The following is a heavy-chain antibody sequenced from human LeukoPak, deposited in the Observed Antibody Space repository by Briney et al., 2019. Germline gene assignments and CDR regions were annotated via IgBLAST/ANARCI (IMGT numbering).Heavy chain of an antibody. D-gene: IGHD5-18*01. CDR3: AREVTVTPDALDV. J-gene: IGHJ3*01. V-gene: IGHV3-48*03. CDR2: IDSGSSVI. Sequence: GGSLRLSCAASEFSFSSYEMSWVRQAPGKGLEWVAYIDSGSSVIKYADSVKGRFTVSRGNTQNSLYLQLNNLRVEDTAVYYCAREVTVTPDALDVWGQGTMVTVSS. CDR1: EFSFSSYE.